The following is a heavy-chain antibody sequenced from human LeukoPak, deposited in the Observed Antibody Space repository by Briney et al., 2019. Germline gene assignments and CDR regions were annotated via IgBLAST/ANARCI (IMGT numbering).Heavy chain of an antibody. D-gene: IGHD3-22*01. CDR2: IYHSGST. Sequence: SETLSLTCTVSGGSISSSSYYWGWIRQPPGRGLEWIGSIYHSGSTYYTPSLKSRVTISVDTSKNQFSLTLSSVTAADTAVYYCARRRYDASGYYPSRGRYFDYWGQGTLVTVSS. V-gene: IGHV4-39*07. CDR1: GGSISSSSYY. J-gene: IGHJ4*02. CDR3: ARRRYDASGYYPSRGRYFDY.